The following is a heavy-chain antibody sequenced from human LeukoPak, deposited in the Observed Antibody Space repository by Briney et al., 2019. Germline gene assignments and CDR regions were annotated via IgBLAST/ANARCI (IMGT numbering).Heavy chain of an antibody. D-gene: IGHD6-13*01. J-gene: IGHJ5*02. Sequence: SQTLSLTCAISGDSVSSNSAAWNWIRQSPSRGLEWLGRTYYRSKWYNDYAVSVKSRITINPDTSKNQFSLQLNSVTPEDTAVYYCARTSILRGRSRHPSSSWFNWFDPWGQGTLVTVSS. V-gene: IGHV6-1*01. CDR1: GDSVSSNSAA. CDR2: TYYRSKWYN. CDR3: ARTSILRGRSRHPSSSWFNWFDP.